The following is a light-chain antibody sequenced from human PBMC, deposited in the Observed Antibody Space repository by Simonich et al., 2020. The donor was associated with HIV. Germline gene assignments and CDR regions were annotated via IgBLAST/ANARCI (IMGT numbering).Light chain of an antibody. CDR2: GAS. CDR3: QQYNNWPT. J-gene: IGKJ4*01. CDR1: QSVPSSY. V-gene: IGKV3-20*01. Sequence: EIVLTQSPGTLSLSLGERATLSCRARQSVPSSYLAWYQQKPGQVSILLIYGASSRATGIPDRFSGSGSGTDFNFTISRLGPEDFAVYYCQQYNNWPTFGGGTKVEIK.